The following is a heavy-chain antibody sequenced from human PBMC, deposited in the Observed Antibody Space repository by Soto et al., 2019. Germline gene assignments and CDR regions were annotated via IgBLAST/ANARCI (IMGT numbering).Heavy chain of an antibody. Sequence: SVKVSCKASGYTFTSYGISWVRQAPGQGLEWMGWISAYNGNTNYAQKLQGRVTMTTDTSTSTAYMELRSLRSDDTAVYYCARVSSDSFYYYYYYMDVWGKGTTVTVSS. J-gene: IGHJ6*03. D-gene: IGHD2-21*02. CDR1: GYTFTSYG. V-gene: IGHV1-18*01. CDR3: ARVSSDSFYYYYYYMDV. CDR2: ISAYNGNT.